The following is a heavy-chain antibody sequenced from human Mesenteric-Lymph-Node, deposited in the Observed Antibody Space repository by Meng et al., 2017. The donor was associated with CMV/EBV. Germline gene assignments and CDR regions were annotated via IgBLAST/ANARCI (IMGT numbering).Heavy chain of an antibody. J-gene: IGHJ4*02. V-gene: IGHV3-7*01. CDR3: FMSPGH. Sequence: GESLKISCAASGFTFSSYWMSWVRQAPGKGLEWVANINEDGSETFYVDSVKGRFTVSKDNAKNSLYLHMNSLRAEDSGVYYCFMSPGHWGQGTLVTVSS. D-gene: IGHD3-10*02. CDR2: INEDGSET. CDR1: GFTFSSYW.